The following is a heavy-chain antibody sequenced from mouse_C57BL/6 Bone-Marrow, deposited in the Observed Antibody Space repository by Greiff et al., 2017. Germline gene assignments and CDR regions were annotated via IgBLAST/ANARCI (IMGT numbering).Heavy chain of an antibody. Sequence: VQLQQSGAELVKPGASVKISCKASGYAFSSYWMNWVKQRPGKGLEWIGQIYPGDGDTNYNGKFKGKATLTADKSSSTAYMQLSSLTSEDSAVYFCSRDGYHWYFDVWGTGTTVTVSS. J-gene: IGHJ1*03. CDR2: IYPGDGDT. V-gene: IGHV1-80*01. CDR3: SRDGYHWYFDV. D-gene: IGHD2-3*01. CDR1: GYAFSSYW.